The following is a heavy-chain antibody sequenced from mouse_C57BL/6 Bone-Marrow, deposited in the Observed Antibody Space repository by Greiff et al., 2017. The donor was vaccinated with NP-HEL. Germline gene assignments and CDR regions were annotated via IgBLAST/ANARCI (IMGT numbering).Heavy chain of an antibody. CDR3: ARGDYYGSSPTPYFDV. CDR2: ISYDGSN. CDR1: GYSITSGYY. J-gene: IGHJ1*03. V-gene: IGHV3-6*01. D-gene: IGHD1-1*01. Sequence: EVQLQQSGPGLVKPSQSLSLTCSVTGYSITSGYYWNWIRQFPGNKLEWMGYISYDGSNNYNPSLKNRISITRDTSKNQFFLKLNSVTTEDTATYYCARGDYYGSSPTPYFDVWGTGTTVTVSS.